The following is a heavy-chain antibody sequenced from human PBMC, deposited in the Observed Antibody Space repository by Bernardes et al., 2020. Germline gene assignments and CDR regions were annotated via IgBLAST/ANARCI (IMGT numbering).Heavy chain of an antibody. CDR3: ASGTTRPDCSSTSCYNSWFDP. Sequence: LSLTCAVYGGSFSGYYWSWIRQPPGKGLEWIGEINHSGSTNYNPSLKSRVTISVDTSKNQFSLKLSSVTAADTAVYYCASGTTRPDCSSTSCYNSWFDPWGQGTLVTVSS. CDR1: GGSFSGYY. V-gene: IGHV4-34*01. CDR2: INHSGST. J-gene: IGHJ5*02. D-gene: IGHD2-2*02.